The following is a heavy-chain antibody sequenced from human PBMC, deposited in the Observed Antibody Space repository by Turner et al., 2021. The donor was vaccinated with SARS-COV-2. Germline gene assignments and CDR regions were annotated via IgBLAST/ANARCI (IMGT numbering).Heavy chain of an antibody. Sequence: QVQLVESGGGVVQPGRYLRLPCAASGFTFSSYGMHWGRQAPGKGLEWVAVISYDGSNKYYADSVKGRFTISRDNSKNTLYLQINSLRAEDTAVYYCAKGAPYGDYLRSDYWGQGTLVTVSS. V-gene: IGHV3-30*18. CDR2: ISYDGSNK. J-gene: IGHJ4*02. D-gene: IGHD4-17*01. CDR3: AKGAPYGDYLRSDY. CDR1: GFTFSSYG.